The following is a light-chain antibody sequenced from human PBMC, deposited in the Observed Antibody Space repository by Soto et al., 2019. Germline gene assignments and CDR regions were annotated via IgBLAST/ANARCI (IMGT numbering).Light chain of an antibody. CDR1: QSLLYSSNRKSY. Sequence: DIVMTQSPDSLAVSLGERATIYCKSSQSLLYSSNRKSYLAWYQQKPGQPPKLLIYWASTRESGVPDRFSGSGSGTDFTLTISSLQAEDVAVYYCQQYYSTPITFGQGTRLEIK. CDR2: WAS. J-gene: IGKJ5*01. CDR3: QQYYSTPIT. V-gene: IGKV4-1*01.